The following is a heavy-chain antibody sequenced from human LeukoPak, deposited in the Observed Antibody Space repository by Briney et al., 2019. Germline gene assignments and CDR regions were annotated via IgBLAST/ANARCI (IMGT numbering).Heavy chain of an antibody. CDR3: AAAAGRPWWFDP. J-gene: IGHJ5*02. Sequence: SETLSLTCTVSGYSISSGYYWGWIRQPPGKGLEWIGSIYYSGSTYYNPSLKSRVTISVDTSKNQFSLKLSSVTAADTAVYYCAAAAGRPWWFDPWGQGTLVTVSS. CDR2: IYYSGST. CDR1: GYSISSGYY. D-gene: IGHD6-13*01. V-gene: IGHV4-38-2*02.